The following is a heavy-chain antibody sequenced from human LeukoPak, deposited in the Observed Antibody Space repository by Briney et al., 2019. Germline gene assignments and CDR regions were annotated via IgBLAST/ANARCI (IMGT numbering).Heavy chain of an antibody. CDR3: ARGGFYCGGDCYVDY. D-gene: IGHD2-21*02. CDR1: GGSFSAYY. Sequence: SETLSLTCAVYGGSFSAYYWSWIRQPPGKGLEWIGEINHSGSTNYNPSLKSRVTISVETSKNQFSLKLSSVTAADTAVYYCARGGFYCGGDCYVDYWGQGTLVTVSS. CDR2: INHSGST. J-gene: IGHJ4*02. V-gene: IGHV4-34*01.